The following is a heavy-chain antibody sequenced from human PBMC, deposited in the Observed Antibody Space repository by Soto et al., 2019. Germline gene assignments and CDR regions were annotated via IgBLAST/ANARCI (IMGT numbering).Heavy chain of an antibody. CDR2: IVPTVDTS. V-gene: IGHV1-69*14. D-gene: IGHD5-12*01. CDR3: VRVVAIPGYPDN. CDR1: EATSGSNA. Sequence: QVQLVQSGAEVRQPPSSVKVSGKTSEATSGSNAIPWVRQAPGQGLEWMGGIVPTVDTSTYAQKFQGRVTITADKFTNTVYMELSSLRSDDTAVYYCVRVVAIPGYPDNWGQGTLVTVSS. J-gene: IGHJ4*02.